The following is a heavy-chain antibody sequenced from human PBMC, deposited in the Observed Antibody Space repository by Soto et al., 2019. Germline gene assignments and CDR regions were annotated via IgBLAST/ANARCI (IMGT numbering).Heavy chain of an antibody. CDR1: GFTFSSYA. Sequence: GGSLRLSCAASGFTFSSYAMHWVRQAPGKGLEWVAVISYDGSNKYYADSVKGRFTISRDNSKNTLYLQMNSLRAEDTAVYYCARADDLGSSSYYYYGMDVWGQGTTVTVSS. D-gene: IGHD6-6*01. CDR3: ARADDLGSSSYYYYGMDV. V-gene: IGHV3-30-3*01. CDR2: ISYDGSNK. J-gene: IGHJ6*02.